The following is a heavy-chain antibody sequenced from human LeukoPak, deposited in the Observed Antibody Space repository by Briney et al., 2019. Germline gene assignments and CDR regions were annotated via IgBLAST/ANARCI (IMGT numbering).Heavy chain of an antibody. D-gene: IGHD3-22*01. Sequence: GGSLRLSCAASGFTFSSYGMHWVRQAPGKGLEWVSVIWYDGSNKYYADSVKGRFTISRDNSKNTLYLQMNSLRAEDTAVYYCARDFRSYDSSYGAFDIWGQGTMVTVSS. CDR1: GFTFSSYG. CDR3: ARDFRSYDSSYGAFDI. J-gene: IGHJ3*02. CDR2: IWYDGSNK. V-gene: IGHV3-33*01.